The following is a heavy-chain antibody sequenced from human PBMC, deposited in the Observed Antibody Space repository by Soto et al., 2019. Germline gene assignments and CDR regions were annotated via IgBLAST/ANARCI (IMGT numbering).Heavy chain of an antibody. CDR3: ARGGYYDSSGSRDYHYYGMNV. Sequence: LVQSGGEVKKPGASVRVSCRASGYTFSSYGISWVRQAPGQGLEWLGWISPYNDDTKYAQKVQGRVFMTTDTASTTAYLDLRSLRSDDTAVYYCARGGYYDSSGSRDYHYYGMNVWGQGTTVTVSS. V-gene: IGHV1-18*01. CDR2: ISPYNDDT. D-gene: IGHD3-22*01. J-gene: IGHJ6*02. CDR1: GYTFSSYG.